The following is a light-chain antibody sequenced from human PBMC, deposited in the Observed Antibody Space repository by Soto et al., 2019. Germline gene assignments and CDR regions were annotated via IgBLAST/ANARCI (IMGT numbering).Light chain of an antibody. V-gene: IGLV1-40*01. CDR3: AAWDDSMSVWV. CDR2: GNS. Sequence: QSVLTQPPSVSGAPGQRVTISCTGRSSNIGAGYDVHWYQQRPGMAPKLLIYGNSHRTSGVPDRFSGSKSGTSASLAISGLRSEDEADYYCAAWDDSMSVWVFGGGTKLTVL. CDR1: SSNIGAGYD. J-gene: IGLJ3*02.